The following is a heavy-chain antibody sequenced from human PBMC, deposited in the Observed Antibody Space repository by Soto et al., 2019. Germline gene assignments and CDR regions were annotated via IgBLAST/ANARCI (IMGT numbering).Heavy chain of an antibody. Sequence: EVQLVESGGGLVQPGGSLRLSCAASGFTFSDHYMDWIRQAPGKGLEWVGRSANKANTYTTEYAASVKGRFTISRDDSKNSLYLQMNSLKTEDTAVYYCAIEFSSSWYGFDYWGQGPLVTVSS. CDR1: GFTFSDHY. J-gene: IGHJ4*02. CDR2: SANKANTYTT. V-gene: IGHV3-72*01. CDR3: AIEFSSSWYGFDY. D-gene: IGHD6-13*01.